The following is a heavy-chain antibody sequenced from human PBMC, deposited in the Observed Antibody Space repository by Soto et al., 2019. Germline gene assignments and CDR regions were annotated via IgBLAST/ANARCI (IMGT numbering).Heavy chain of an antibody. V-gene: IGHV4-59*01. Sequence: PSETLSLTCTVSGGSISSYYWSWIRQPPGKGLEWIGYIYYSGSTNYNPSLKSRVTISVDTSKNQFSLKLSSVTAADTAVYYCARVFGSSWYYFDYWGQGNLVTVSS. CDR3: ARVFGSSWYYFDY. CDR1: GGSISSYY. D-gene: IGHD6-13*01. J-gene: IGHJ4*02. CDR2: IYYSGST.